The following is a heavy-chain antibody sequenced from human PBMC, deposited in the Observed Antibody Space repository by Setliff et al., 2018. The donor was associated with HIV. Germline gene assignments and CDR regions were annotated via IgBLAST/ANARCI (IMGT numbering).Heavy chain of an antibody. CDR3: ARHGVDDTSANYFRFGVHDH. D-gene: IGHD3-22*01. CDR1: GGSVSSSSSY. V-gene: IGHV4-39*01. Sequence: SETLSLTCTVSGGSVSSSSSYWGWIRQPPGKGLEWIGNVCYSRSSYYNPSLKSRVTISVDTSKNQFSLKLSSVTAADTAVYYCARHGVDDTSANYFRFGVHDHGGQGTLVTVSS. CDR2: VCYSRSS. J-gene: IGHJ4*02.